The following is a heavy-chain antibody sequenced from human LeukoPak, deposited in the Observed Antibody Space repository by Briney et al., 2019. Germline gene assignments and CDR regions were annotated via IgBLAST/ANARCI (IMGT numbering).Heavy chain of an antibody. CDR2: IYYIGST. J-gene: IGHJ4*02. V-gene: IGHV4-59*08. CDR1: GGSINSYY. CDR3: ASTTGTTVDY. D-gene: IGHD1-1*01. Sequence: SETLSLTCTVSGGSINSYYWSWVRQPPGKGLEWIGYIYYIGSTNYNPSLKSRVTISVDTSKNQFSLKLSSVTAADTAVYYCASTTGTTVDYWGQGTLVTVSS.